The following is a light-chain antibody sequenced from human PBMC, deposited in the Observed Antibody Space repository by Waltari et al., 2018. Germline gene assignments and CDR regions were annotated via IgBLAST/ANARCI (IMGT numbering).Light chain of an antibody. CDR2: WAS. CDR3: QQYYGSPPWT. Sequence: DIVMTQSPDSLTVSLGERATINCKSSQSILYSSNNLNYLALYQQRPGQPPKLLIYWASTRESGVPDRFSGSRSGTDFTLTISSLQAEDVAVYYCQQYYGSPPWTFGQGTKVEIK. CDR1: QSILYSSNNLNY. J-gene: IGKJ1*01. V-gene: IGKV4-1*01.